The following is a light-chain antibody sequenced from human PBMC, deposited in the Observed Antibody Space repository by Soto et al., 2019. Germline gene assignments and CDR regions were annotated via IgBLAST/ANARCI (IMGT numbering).Light chain of an antibody. CDR3: QQYNTWPPIT. Sequence: EIVMTQSPATLSVSPCERVTLSCRASQSVRSNLAWYQQKPGQAPRLLIYGASTRATGLPARFSGSGSGTDFTLTISSLQSEDFAAYYCQQYNTWPPITFGQGTRLEIK. V-gene: IGKV3-15*01. J-gene: IGKJ5*01. CDR1: QSVRSN. CDR2: GAS.